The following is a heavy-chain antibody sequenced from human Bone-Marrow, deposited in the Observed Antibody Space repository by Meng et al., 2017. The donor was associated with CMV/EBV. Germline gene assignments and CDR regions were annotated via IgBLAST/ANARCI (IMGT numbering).Heavy chain of an antibody. CDR1: GGSISSYY. V-gene: IGHV4-4*07. J-gene: IGHJ4*02. CDR3: ARGTELFDY. D-gene: IGHD1-7*01. Sequence: GSLRLSCTVSGGSISSYYWSWIRQPAGKGLEWIGRIYTSGSTNYNPSLKSRVTMSVDTAKNQFSLKLSSVTAADTAVYYCARGTELFDYWGQGTLVTVSS. CDR2: IYTSGST.